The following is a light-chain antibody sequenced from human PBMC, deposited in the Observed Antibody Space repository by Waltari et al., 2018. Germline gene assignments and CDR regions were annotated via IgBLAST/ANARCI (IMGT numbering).Light chain of an antibody. V-gene: IGKV3-11*01. CDR3: QQRTSWPPFT. J-gene: IGKJ3*01. CDR1: QCVASY. CDR2: DTS. Sequence: IVLTQSPATLSLSPGERATLSCRTSQCVASYLAWYQQKPGQAPTLLIYDTSTRATGIPAMFSGSGSGTHFTLTISSLEPEDFAVYYCQQRTSWPPFTFGPGTRVEIK.